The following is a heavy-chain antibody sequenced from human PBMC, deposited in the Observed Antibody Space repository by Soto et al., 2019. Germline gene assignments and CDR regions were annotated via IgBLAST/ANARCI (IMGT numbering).Heavy chain of an antibody. CDR2: ISSSSYI. CDR3: ARGGSGWYVYHYYRIAV. CDR1: GCTFSSYS. J-gene: IGHJ6*02. V-gene: IGHV3-21*01. D-gene: IGHD6-19*01. Sequence: GRSLRLSCAASGCTFSSYSMNWVRQAPGKGLEWVSSISSSSYIYYADSVKGRFTISRDNAKNSLYLQMNSLRAEDTAVYYCARGGSGWYVYHYYRIAVPGQGTTVAVSS.